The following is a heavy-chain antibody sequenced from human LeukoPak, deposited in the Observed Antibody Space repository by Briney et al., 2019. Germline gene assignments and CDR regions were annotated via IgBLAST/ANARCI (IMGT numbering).Heavy chain of an antibody. J-gene: IGHJ6*02. V-gene: IGHV4-34*01. D-gene: IGHD6-13*01. Sequence: PSETLSLTCAVFGGSFSGYYWSWIRQSPEKGLEWIGEMSHTGATNYNPSLKSRVTISVDTSKNQFSLKLSSVTAADTAVYYCARVRGSSWSYYYYYGMDVWGQGTTVTVSS. CDR3: ARVRGSSWSYYYYYGMDV. CDR1: GGSFSGYY. CDR2: MSHTGAT.